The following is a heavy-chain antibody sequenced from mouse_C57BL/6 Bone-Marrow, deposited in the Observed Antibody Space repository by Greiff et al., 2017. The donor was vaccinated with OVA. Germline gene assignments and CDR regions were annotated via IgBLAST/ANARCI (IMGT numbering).Heavy chain of an antibody. CDR3: ARPPTVVADYYAMDD. CDR2: ISSGSSTI. Sequence: EVKLMESGGGLVKPGGSLKLSCAASGFTFSDYGMHWVRQAPEKGLEWVAYISSGSSTIYYADTVKGRFTISRDNDKNTLFLQMTSLRAEDTAMYYCARPPTVVADYYAMDDWGQGTSVTVSS. D-gene: IGHD1-1*01. J-gene: IGHJ4*01. CDR1: GFTFSDYG. V-gene: IGHV5-17*01.